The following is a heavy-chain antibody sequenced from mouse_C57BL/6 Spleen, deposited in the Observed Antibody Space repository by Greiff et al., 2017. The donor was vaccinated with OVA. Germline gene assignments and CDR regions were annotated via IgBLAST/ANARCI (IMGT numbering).Heavy chain of an antibody. CDR2: IHPNSGST. D-gene: IGHD2-5*01. J-gene: IGHJ3*01. Sequence: VQLQQPGAELVKPGASVKLSCKASGYTFTSYWMHWVKQRPGQGLEWIGMIHPNSGSTNYNEKFKSKATLTVDKSSSTAYMQLSSLTSEDSAVYYCARGRSNYSWFAYWGQGTLVTVSA. CDR1: GYTFTSYW. V-gene: IGHV1-64*01. CDR3: ARGRSNYSWFAY.